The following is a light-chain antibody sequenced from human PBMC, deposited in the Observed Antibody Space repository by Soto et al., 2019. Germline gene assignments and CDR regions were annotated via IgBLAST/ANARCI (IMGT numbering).Light chain of an antibody. CDR1: KSISSW. Sequence: DIQMTQSPSTLSASVGDRVTITCRSSKSISSWLAWYQQKSGKATKLLIYDASSLESGVPSRFSGSGSGTEFTLTISSLQPDDFATYYCQQYKSNSLTFGGGTKVDIK. V-gene: IGKV1-5*01. CDR3: QQYKSNSLT. CDR2: DAS. J-gene: IGKJ4*01.